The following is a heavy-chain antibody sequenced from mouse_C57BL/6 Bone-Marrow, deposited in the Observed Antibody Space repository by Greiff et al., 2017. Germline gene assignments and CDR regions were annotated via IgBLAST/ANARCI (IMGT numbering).Heavy chain of an antibody. V-gene: IGHV5-4*01. CDR2: ISDGGSYT. CDR3: ASAGTRSWCAY. D-gene: IGHD3-3*01. Sequence: EVQVVEPGGGLVKPGGSLKLSCAASGFTFSSYAMSWVRQTPEKRLEWVATISDGGSYTYYPDNVKGRITISRDNAKNTLYLQMSHLKSEDTAMYDCASAGTRSWCAYWGQGTLVTVSA. J-gene: IGHJ3*01. CDR1: GFTFSSYA.